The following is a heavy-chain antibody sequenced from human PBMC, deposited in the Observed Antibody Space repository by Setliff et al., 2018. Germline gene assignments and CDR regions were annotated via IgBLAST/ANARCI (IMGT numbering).Heavy chain of an antibody. D-gene: IGHD2-21*01. CDR2: IKQDGSEK. V-gene: IGHV3-7*01. Sequence: LRLSCAASGFTFSNYWMSWVRQAPGKGLEWVANIKQDGSEKYYVDSVKGRFTISRDNAKNSLYLQMNSLRAEDTAVYYCARSENCGATNCSPYDFWGQGALVTVSS. J-gene: IGHJ4*02. CDR3: ARSENCGATNCSPYDF. CDR1: GFTFSNYW.